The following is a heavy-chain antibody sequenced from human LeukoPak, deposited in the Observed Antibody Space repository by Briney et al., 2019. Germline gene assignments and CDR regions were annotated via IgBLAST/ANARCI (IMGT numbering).Heavy chain of an antibody. CDR3: ARDTYYYDSSGYLSFDY. J-gene: IGHJ4*02. Sequence: SETLSLTCTVSGGSISSYYWSWIRQPAGKGLEWIGRIHTSGSTNYNPSLKSRVTMSVDTSKNQFSLKLSSVTAADTAVYYCARDTYYYDSSGYLSFDYWGQGTLVTVSS. D-gene: IGHD3-22*01. CDR2: IHTSGST. V-gene: IGHV4-4*07. CDR1: GGSISSYY.